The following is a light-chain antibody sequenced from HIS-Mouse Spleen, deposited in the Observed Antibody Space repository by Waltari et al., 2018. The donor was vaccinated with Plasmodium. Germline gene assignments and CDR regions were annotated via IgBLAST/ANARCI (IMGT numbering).Light chain of an antibody. CDR1: SSDVGGYNY. CDR3: SSYAGSNNLV. Sequence: QSALTQPPSASGSPGQSVTISCTGTSSDVGGYNYASWYQQHPGKAPKLMIYEVSKRPSGVPYRFSGSKSGNTASLTVSGLQAEDEADYYCSSYAGSNNLVFGGGTKLTVL. V-gene: IGLV2-8*01. CDR2: EVS. J-gene: IGLJ2*01.